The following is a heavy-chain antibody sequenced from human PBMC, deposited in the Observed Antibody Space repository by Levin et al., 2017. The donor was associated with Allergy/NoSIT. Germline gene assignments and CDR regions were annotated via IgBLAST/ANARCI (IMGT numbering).Heavy chain of an antibody. D-gene: IGHD3-10*01. CDR2: ISGSGGST. V-gene: IGHV3-23*01. CDR1: GFTFSIYA. CDR3: RGAYYYGSGSFPYMDV. Sequence: GGSLRLSCAASGFTFSIYAMSWVRQAPGKGLEWVSAISGSGGSTYYADSVKGRFTISRDNSKNTLYLQMNSLRAEDTAVYYCRGAYYYGSGSFPYMDVWGKGTTVTVSS. J-gene: IGHJ6*03.